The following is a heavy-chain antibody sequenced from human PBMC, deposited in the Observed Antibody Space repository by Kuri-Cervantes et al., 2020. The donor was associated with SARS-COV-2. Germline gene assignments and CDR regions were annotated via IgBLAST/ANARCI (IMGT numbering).Heavy chain of an antibody. CDR3: AREMATITAQGYFDY. V-gene: IGHV1-69*04. Sequence: FSVKVSCKASGGTFSSYAISWVRQAPGQGLEWMGRIIPILGIANYAQKVQGRVTNTADKSTSTAYMELSSLRSEDTAVYYCAREMATITAQGYFDYWGQGTLVTVSS. D-gene: IGHD5-24*01. CDR1: GGTFSSYA. CDR2: IIPILGIA. J-gene: IGHJ4*02.